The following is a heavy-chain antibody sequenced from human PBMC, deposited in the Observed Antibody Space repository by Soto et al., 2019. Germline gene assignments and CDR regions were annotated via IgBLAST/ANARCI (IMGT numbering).Heavy chain of an antibody. D-gene: IGHD3-10*01. CDR3: ARQGYYYVSGSYYPSYYYGMDV. Sequence: GESLKISCKGSGYSFTSYWIGWVRQMPGKGLEWMGIIYPGDSDTRYSPSFQGQVTSSADKSLSTAYLRWSSLKASDTAMYYCARQGYYYVSGSYYPSYYYGMDVWGQGTTVTGTS. CDR1: GYSFTSYW. CDR2: IYPGDSDT. V-gene: IGHV5-51*01. J-gene: IGHJ6*02.